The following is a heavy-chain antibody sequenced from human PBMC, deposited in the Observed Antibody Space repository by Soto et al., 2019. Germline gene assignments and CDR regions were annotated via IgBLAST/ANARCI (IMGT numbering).Heavy chain of an antibody. CDR3: ARLLSYGSGSYYLYYYYGMDV. Sequence: SETRSLTCTVTGYSFSSSSYYWDRLRDAPWKGLEWIGSNYYSGSTYYNPSLKSRVTISVDTSKNQFSLKLSSVTAADTAVYYCARLLSYGSGSYYLYYYYGMDVWGQGTTVTVS. D-gene: IGHD3-10*01. CDR2: NYYSGST. V-gene: IGHV4-39*01. J-gene: IGHJ6*02. CDR1: GYSFSSSSYY.